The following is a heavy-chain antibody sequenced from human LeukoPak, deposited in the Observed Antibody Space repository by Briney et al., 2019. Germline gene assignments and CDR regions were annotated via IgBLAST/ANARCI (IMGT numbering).Heavy chain of an antibody. J-gene: IGHJ3*02. D-gene: IGHD3-22*01. CDR3: ARPIVVVTWAHDAFDI. Sequence: GGSLRLSCAASGFTFSSYAMHWVRQAPGKGLEWVAVISYDGSNKYYADSVKGRFTISRDNSKNTLYLQMNSLRAEDTAVYYCARPIVVVTWAHDAFDIWGQGTMVTVSS. V-gene: IGHV3-30-3*01. CDR2: ISYDGSNK. CDR1: GFTFSSYA.